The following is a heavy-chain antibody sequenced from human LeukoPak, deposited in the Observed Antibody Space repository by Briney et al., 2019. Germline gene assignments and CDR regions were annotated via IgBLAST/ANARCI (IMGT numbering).Heavy chain of an antibody. CDR1: GFSFSTYA. D-gene: IGHD2-15*01. CDR2: ISSSGGST. Sequence: GGSLTLVCPTYGFSFSTYAMRWFRQATGKGLEWVLSISSSGGSTFYADSVKRRFTISRDNSKNTLFLQMNSLRADDTVVYYCAKSQRAGVGATFDYWGQRALVTVSP. V-gene: IGHV3-23*01. J-gene: IGHJ4*02. CDR3: AKSQRAGVGATFDY.